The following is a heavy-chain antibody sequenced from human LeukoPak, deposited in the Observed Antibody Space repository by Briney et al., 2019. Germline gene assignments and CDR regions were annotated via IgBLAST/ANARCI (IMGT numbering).Heavy chain of an antibody. CDR2: INVKSGAT. D-gene: IGHD6-19*01. J-gene: IGHJ4*02. CDR3: ARVGRESSTGWLDY. CDR1: GYTFIDYY. V-gene: IGHV1-2*06. Sequence: ASVKVTCKASGYTFIDYYFNWVRQAPGQGPEWMGRINVKSGATDYAQKFQGRVTVTRDTSISTAYMELSSLRSDDTAVYYCARVGRESSTGWLDYWGQGTLVTVSS.